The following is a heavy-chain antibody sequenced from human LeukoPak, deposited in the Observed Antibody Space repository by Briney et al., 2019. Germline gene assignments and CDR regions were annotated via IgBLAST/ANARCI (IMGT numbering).Heavy chain of an antibody. J-gene: IGHJ4*02. CDR2: IHTSGST. Sequence: SETLSLTCTVSGGSISNYHWSWIRQPAGNGLEWIGQIHTSGSTNYNPPLKSRVTMSIDTPENQPSLTIRSVTAADTAVYYCARRDISSGWSFNYWGRGTLVTVSS. CDR3: ARRDISSGWSFNY. CDR1: GGSISNYH. V-gene: IGHV4-4*07. D-gene: IGHD6-19*01.